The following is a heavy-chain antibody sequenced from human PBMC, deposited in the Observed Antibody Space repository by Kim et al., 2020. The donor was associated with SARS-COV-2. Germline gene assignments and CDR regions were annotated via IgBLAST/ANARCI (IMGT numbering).Heavy chain of an antibody. CDR2: IWYDGSNK. CDR1: GFTFSSYG. CDR3: ARDWGYSRFDY. J-gene: IGHJ4*02. V-gene: IGHV3-33*01. D-gene: IGHD2-15*01. Sequence: GGSLRLSCAASGFTFSSYGMHWVRQAPGKGLEWVAVIWYDGSNKYYADSVKGRFTISRDNSKNTLYLQMNSLRAEDTAVYYCARDWGYSRFDYWGQGTLVTVSS.